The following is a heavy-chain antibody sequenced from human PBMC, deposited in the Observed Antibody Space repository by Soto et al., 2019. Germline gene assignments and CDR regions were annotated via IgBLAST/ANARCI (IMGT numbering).Heavy chain of an antibody. Sequence: PSETLSLTCTVSGGSVSSESHYWSWIRQTPGKGLEWIGYIYYTGSTNYNPSLKGRVTMSVDTSGDQVSLRLRSVTRADTAVYYCAXDQYDFRSGSYYYAMEVWGQGTKVTVSS. D-gene: IGHD3-3*01. V-gene: IGHV4-61*01. CDR1: GGSVSSESHY. J-gene: IGHJ6*02. CDR2: IYYTGST. CDR3: AXDQYDFRSGSYYYAMEV.